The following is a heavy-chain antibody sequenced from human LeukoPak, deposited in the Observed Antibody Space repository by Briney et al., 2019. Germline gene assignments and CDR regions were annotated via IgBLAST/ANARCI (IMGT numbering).Heavy chain of an antibody. J-gene: IGHJ4*02. V-gene: IGHV3-30*03. CDR3: ARGDSGYDYAEVDY. CDR1: GFTFSSYG. D-gene: IGHD5-12*01. Sequence: GGSLRLSCAASGFTFSSYGMHWVRQAPGKGLEWVAVISYDGSNKYYADSVKGRFTISRDNSKNTLYLQMNSLRAEDTAVYYCARGDSGYDYAEVDYWGQGTLVTISS. CDR2: ISYDGSNK.